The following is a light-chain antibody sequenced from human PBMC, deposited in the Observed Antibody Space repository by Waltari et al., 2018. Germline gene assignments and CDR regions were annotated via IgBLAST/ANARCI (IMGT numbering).Light chain of an antibody. CDR1: QSVSSTY. CDR2: GAS. CDR3: QQYGSSPPYT. J-gene: IGKJ2*01. V-gene: IGKV3-20*01. Sequence: EIVLTQSPGTLSLSPGERATLSCRASQSVSSTYFAWYQQKPGQPPRLLIDGASSRATGTPDRFSGSGSGTDFTITISGLEPEDVAVYYCQQYGSSPPYTFGQGTKLEIK.